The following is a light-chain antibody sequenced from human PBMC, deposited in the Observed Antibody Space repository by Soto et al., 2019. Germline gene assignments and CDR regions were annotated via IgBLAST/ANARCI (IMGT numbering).Light chain of an antibody. CDR1: QSVSSSY. V-gene: IGKV3-20*01. Sequence: EIVLTQSPGTLSLSPGERATLSCRASQSVSSSYLSWYQQKPDQAPRLLIYCASSRATGIPDRFSGSRSVTDFTLTISRLEREDFAVYYCQQYGSSPPYTFGQGTKLEIK. CDR2: CAS. CDR3: QQYGSSPPYT. J-gene: IGKJ2*01.